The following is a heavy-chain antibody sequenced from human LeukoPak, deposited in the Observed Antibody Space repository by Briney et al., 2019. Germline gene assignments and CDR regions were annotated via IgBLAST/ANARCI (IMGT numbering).Heavy chain of an antibody. CDR1: GGSISSGDYY. Sequence: SETLSLTCTVSGGSISSGDYYWSWIRQPPGKGLEWIGRIYTSGSTNYNPSLKSRVTISVDTSKNQFSLKLSSVTAADTAVYYCARGGGYRSLDVWGKGTTVTVSS. V-gene: IGHV4-61*02. CDR3: ARGGGYRSLDV. D-gene: IGHD5-24*01. CDR2: IYTSGST. J-gene: IGHJ6*04.